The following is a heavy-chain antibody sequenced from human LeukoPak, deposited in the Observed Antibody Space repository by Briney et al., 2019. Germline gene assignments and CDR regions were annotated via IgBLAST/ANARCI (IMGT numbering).Heavy chain of an antibody. CDR1: GYTFTGYY. D-gene: IGHD3-9*01. J-gene: IGHJ6*03. Sequence: ASVKVSCKASGYTFTGYYMHWVRQAPGQGLEWMGWINPNSGGTNYAQKFQGRVTMARDTSISTASMELSRLRSDDTAVYYCARVMPAYYDTLTGQDHYYYYMDVWGKGTTVTVSS. V-gene: IGHV1-2*02. CDR3: ARVMPAYYDTLTGQDHYYYYMDV. CDR2: INPNSGGT.